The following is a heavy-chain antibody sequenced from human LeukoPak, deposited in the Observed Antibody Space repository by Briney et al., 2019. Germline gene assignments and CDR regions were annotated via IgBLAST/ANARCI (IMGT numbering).Heavy chain of an antibody. CDR3: ARDSAYYYDSGSSGPHYFDN. CDR2: ISSGGTYE. V-gene: IGHV3-30*01. CDR1: GFTFSNYA. D-gene: IGHD3-10*01. J-gene: IGHJ4*02. Sequence: GGSLRLSCAASGFTFSNYAMHWVRQAPGKGLEWVSLISSGGTYEYYADSVKGRFTISRDNSKNTLYLQLNSLRAEDTAVYYCARDSAYYYDSGSSGPHYFDNWGQGTLVTVSS.